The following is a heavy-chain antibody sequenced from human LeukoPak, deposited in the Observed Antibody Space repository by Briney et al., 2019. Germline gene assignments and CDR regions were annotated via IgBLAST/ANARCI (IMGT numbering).Heavy chain of an antibody. J-gene: IGHJ4*02. V-gene: IGHV1-18*01. CDR2: ISAYNGNT. D-gene: IGHD3-10*01. Sequence: ASVKASCKASGYTFTSYGISWVRQAPGQGLEWMGWISAYNGNTNYAQKLQGRVTMTTDTSTSTAYMELRSLSSDDPVVYYCERDRYDSGTYWVYWGQGTLVTVSS. CDR1: GYTFTSYG. CDR3: ERDRYDSGTYWVY.